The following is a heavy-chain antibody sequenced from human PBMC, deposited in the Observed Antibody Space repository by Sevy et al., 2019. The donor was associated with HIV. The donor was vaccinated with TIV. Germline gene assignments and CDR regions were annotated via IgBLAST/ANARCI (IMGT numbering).Heavy chain of an antibody. V-gene: IGHV4-31*03. CDR1: GDSINNGDYY. Sequence: SETLSLTCTVSGDSINNGDYYWSWIRQHPGNGLEWIGKIYYTGTTYYHPSLKSRLRISVERSENTLSLSLRSVTAADTAVYYCARTTVTTLSSARNNWFDPWGQGTLVTVSS. CDR2: IYYTGTT. J-gene: IGHJ5*02. D-gene: IGHD4-4*01. CDR3: ARTTVTTLSSARNNWFDP.